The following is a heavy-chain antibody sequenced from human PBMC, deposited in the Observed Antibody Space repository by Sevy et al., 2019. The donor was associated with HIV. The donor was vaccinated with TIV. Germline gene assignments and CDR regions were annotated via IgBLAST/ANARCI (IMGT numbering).Heavy chain of an antibody. V-gene: IGHV4-59*08. CDR3: AGENAWGRGYS. CDR2: IYYNGHI. CDR1: GGSIGRYY. D-gene: IGHD1-26*01. J-gene: IGHJ4*02. Sequence: SETLSLTCSVSGGSIGRYYWSWIRQPPGKGLEWIANIYYNGHINYNPSLKSRVTLSLDTSKNQFSLRLSSVTAADTAMYYCAGENAWGRGYSWGQGTLVTVSS.